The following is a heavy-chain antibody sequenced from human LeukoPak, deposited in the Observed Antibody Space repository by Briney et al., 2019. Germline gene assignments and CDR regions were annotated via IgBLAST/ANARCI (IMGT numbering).Heavy chain of an antibody. V-gene: IGHV3-21*06. CDR3: VRAWGGGSYSDAFDI. J-gene: IGHJ3*02. Sequence: GGSLRLSCAASGFTFSYYNMNWVRQAPGKGLEWVSAISSSSGHIYYADSVKGRFTISRDNAKNSLYLQMSSLRVEDTAVFYCVRAWGGGSYSDAFDIWGQGTMVTVSS. CDR2: ISSSSGHI. D-gene: IGHD1-26*01. CDR1: GFTFSYYN.